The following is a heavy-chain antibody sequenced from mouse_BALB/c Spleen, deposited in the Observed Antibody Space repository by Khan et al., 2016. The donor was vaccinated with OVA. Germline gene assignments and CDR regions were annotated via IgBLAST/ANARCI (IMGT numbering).Heavy chain of an antibody. CDR3: ARRRDYGDSPAWFAY. D-gene: IGHD1-2*01. V-gene: IGHV1-9*01. CDR1: GYTFSNYW. J-gene: IGHJ3*01. Sequence: QVQLKESGAELMKPGASVKISCKASGYTFSNYWIEWIKQRPGHGLEWIGEILPGSGTINYNENFKGKATFTTETSSNTAYMQLSSLTSEDSAVYYCARRRDYGDSPAWFAYWGQGTLVTVSA. CDR2: ILPGSGTI.